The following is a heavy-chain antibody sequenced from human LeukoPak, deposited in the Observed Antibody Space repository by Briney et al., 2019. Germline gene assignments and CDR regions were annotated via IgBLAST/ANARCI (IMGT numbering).Heavy chain of an antibody. J-gene: IGHJ5*02. CDR1: GGSFISYG. CDR3: AREDHTANNWFDP. CDR2: IIPMLGRS. V-gene: IGHV1-69*05. Sequence: SVKVSCKASGGSFISYGISWVRQAPGQGLEWMGGIIPMLGRSNYAQKFQGRVTISTDESTSTAYMEMSSLRSEDTAVYYCAREDHTANNWFDPWGQGTLVTVSS. D-gene: IGHD5-18*01.